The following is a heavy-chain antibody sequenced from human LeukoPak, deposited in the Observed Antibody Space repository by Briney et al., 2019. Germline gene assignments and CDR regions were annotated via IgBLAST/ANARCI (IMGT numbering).Heavy chain of an antibody. V-gene: IGHV1-69*05. D-gene: IGHD3-22*01. CDR1: GRTFSSYA. J-gene: IGHJ4*02. CDR2: IIPIFGTA. Sequence: SVKVSCKASGRTFSSYAISWVRQAPGQGLEWMGGIIPIFGTANYAQKFQGRVTITTDESTSTAYMELSSLRSEDTAVYYCARATEGTMTFDYWGQGTLVTVSS. CDR3: ARATEGTMTFDY.